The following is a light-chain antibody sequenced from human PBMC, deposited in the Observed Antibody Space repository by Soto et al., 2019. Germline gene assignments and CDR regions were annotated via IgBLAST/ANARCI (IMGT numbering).Light chain of an antibody. V-gene: IGKV1-5*03. CDR1: QSISGW. J-gene: IGKJ2*01. CDR3: QQYYSLYT. CDR2: KAS. Sequence: DIQMTQSPSTLSASVGDRVTITCRASQSISGWLAWYQQKPGKAPKLLIYKASSLESGVPSRFSGSGSGTELTLTIRSLQPDDFATYYCQQYYSLYTFGQGTKVDIK.